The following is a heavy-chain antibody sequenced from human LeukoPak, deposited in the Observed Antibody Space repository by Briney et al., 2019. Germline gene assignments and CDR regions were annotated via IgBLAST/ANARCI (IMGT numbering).Heavy chain of an antibody. CDR2: IHTSGST. J-gene: IGHJ4*02. V-gene: IGHV4-4*07. D-gene: IGHD6-6*01. Sequence: SETLSLTCTVSGGSISNYYWSWIRQPAGKGLEWIGRIHTSGSTNYNPSLKSRVTMSVDTSKNQFSLNLSSVTAADTAMYYCAREFSGTSIAARVFDSWGQGTLVTVSS. CDR3: AREFSGTSIAARVFDS. CDR1: GGSISNYY.